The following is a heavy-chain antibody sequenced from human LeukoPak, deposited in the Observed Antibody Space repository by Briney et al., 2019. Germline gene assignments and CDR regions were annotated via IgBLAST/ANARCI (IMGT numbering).Heavy chain of an antibody. Sequence: GGSLRLSCAASGFTFSSYGMHWVRQAPGKGLEGVAVISYDGSNKYYADSVKGRFTISRDNSKNTLYLQMNSLRAEDTAVYYCAKVTTHEGYYYYMDVWGKGTTVTVSS. CDR3: AKVTTHEGYYYYMDV. J-gene: IGHJ6*03. CDR2: ISYDGSNK. D-gene: IGHD3-3*01. CDR1: GFTFSSYG. V-gene: IGHV3-30*18.